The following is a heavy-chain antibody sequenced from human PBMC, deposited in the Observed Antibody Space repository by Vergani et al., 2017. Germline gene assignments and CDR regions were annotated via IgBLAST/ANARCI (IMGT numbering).Heavy chain of an antibody. D-gene: IGHD3-22*01. CDR2: ISGSGGFT. J-gene: IGHJ4*02. Sequence: EVQLLESGGNLVQPGGSLRLSCAASGFTFTNFAMTWVRQAPGEGLGWVSGISGSGGFTYYADSVKGRFTISRDNSKNTKFLQMNNLRAEDTAVYYCAKDNGPGYYDSSGYFDYWGQGTLVTVSS. V-gene: IGHV3-23*01. CDR3: AKDNGPGYYDSSGYFDY. CDR1: GFTFTNFA.